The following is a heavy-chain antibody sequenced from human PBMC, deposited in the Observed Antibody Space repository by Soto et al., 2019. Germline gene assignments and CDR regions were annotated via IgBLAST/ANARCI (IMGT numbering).Heavy chain of an antibody. CDR2: ISSSGSTI. D-gene: IGHD6-13*01. V-gene: IGHV3-48*03. J-gene: IGHJ6*02. CDR1: GFTFSSYE. CDR3: ARELRGIAATYYYYYGMDV. Sequence: GGSLRLSCAASGFTFSSYEMNWVRQAPGKGLEWVSYISSSGSTIYYADSVKGRFTISRDNAKNSLYLQMNSLRAEDTAVYYCARELRGIAATYYYYYGMDVWGQGTTVTVSS.